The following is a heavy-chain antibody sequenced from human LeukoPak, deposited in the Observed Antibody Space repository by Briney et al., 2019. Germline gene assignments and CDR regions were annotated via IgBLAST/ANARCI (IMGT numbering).Heavy chain of an antibody. CDR2: INPNSCGT. V-gene: IGHV1-2*02. Sequence: ASVKVSYKASGYTFTGYYMHWVRQAPGQGLEWMGWINPNSCGTNYAQKFQGRVTMTRDTSISTAYMELSRLRSDDTAVYYCATEYGDYSDGMDVWGQRTTVTVSS. CDR3: ATEYGDYSDGMDV. D-gene: IGHD4-17*01. CDR1: GYTFTGYY. J-gene: IGHJ6*02.